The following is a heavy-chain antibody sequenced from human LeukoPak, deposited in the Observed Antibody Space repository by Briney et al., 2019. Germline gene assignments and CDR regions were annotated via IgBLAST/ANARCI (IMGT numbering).Heavy chain of an antibody. V-gene: IGHV3-15*01. CDR3: TTADTAMVSFDY. D-gene: IGHD5-18*01. CDR1: GFTFSNAW. Sequence: GGSLRLSCAASGFTFSNAWMSWVRQAPGKGLEWVGRIKSKTDGGTTVYAAPVKGRFTISRDDSKDTLYLQMNSLKTEDTAVYYCTTADTAMVSFDYWGQGTLVTVSS. J-gene: IGHJ4*02. CDR2: IKSKTDGGTT.